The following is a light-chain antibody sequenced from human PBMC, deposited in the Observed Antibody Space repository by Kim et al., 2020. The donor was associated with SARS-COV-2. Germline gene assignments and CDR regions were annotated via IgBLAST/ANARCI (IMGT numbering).Light chain of an antibody. V-gene: IGKV3-20*01. CDR1: QSVSSNN. CDR2: GAS. CDR3: QLYGASVVT. Sequence: LSPGERATPSCRASQSVSSNNLAWYQQKPGQAPRLLVYGASIRATGIPDRFSGSGSGTDFTLTISRLEPEDFAVYYCQLYGASVVTFGQGTKLEI. J-gene: IGKJ2*01.